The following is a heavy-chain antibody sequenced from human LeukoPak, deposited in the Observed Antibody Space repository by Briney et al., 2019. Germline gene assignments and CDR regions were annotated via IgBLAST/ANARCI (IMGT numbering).Heavy chain of an antibody. D-gene: IGHD4-17*01. CDR3: ARDDYGDYVGNWFDP. Sequence: ASVKVSCKASGYTFTSYGISWVRQAPGQGLEWMGWISAYNGNTNYAQKLQGRVTMTTDTSTSTAYMELRSLRSDDTAVYYCARDDYGDYVGNWFDPWGQGTLVTVSS. J-gene: IGHJ5*02. V-gene: IGHV1-18*01. CDR2: ISAYNGNT. CDR1: GYTFTSYG.